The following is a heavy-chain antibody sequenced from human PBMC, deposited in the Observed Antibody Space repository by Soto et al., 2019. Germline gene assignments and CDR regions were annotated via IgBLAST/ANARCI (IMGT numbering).Heavy chain of an antibody. CDR3: ARTDRDCYGLDV. V-gene: IGHV3-13*01. J-gene: IGHJ6*02. Sequence: EVQLVESGGGLVQPGGSLRLSCEASGFTFRNYDMHWVRQGTGKGLEWVSGISAAGDTDYADSVEGRFTISRENAQNSCVLQMNSLRVGDTAVYYCARTDRDCYGLDVWGQGTTVIVSS. CDR2: ISAAGDT. CDR1: GFTFRNYD.